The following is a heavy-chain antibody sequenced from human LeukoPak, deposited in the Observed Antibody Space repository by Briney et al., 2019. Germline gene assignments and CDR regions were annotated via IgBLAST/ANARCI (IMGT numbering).Heavy chain of an antibody. V-gene: IGHV1-69*05. D-gene: IGHD2-15*01. CDR1: GGTFISYA. CDR3: ARDRGVVVAAHNWFDP. J-gene: IGHJ5*02. Sequence: GSSVKVSCKASGGTFISYAISWVRQAPGQGLEWMGRIIPIFGTANYAQKFQGRVTITTDESTSTAYMELSSLRSEDTAVYYCARDRGVVVAAHNWFDPWGQGTLVTVSS. CDR2: IIPIFGTA.